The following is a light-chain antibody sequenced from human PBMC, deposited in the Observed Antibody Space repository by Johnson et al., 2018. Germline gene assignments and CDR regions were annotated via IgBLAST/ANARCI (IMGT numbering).Light chain of an antibody. CDR3: GTWDSSLSAVNV. CDR1: SSNIGNNY. CDR2: ENN. J-gene: IGLJ1*01. V-gene: IGLV1-51*02. Sequence: QSVLTQPPSVSAAPGQKVTISCSGSSSNIGNNYVSWYQQLPGTAPNLLLYENNKRPSGIPDRFSGSKSGTSATLGITGLQTGDEADYYCGTWDSSLSAVNVFGTGTKVTVL.